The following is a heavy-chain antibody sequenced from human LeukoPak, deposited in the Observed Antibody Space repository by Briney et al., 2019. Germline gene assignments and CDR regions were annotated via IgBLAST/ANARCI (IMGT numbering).Heavy chain of an antibody. V-gene: IGHV4-34*01. D-gene: IGHD1-26*01. Sequence: SETLSLTCAVYGGSFSGYYWSWIRQPPGKGLEWIGEINHSGSTNYNPSLKSRVTISVDTSKNQFSLKLSSVTAADTALYYCARRGTYGWYFDLWGRGTLVTVSS. CDR1: GGSFSGYY. CDR3: ARRGTYGWYFDL. CDR2: INHSGST. J-gene: IGHJ2*01.